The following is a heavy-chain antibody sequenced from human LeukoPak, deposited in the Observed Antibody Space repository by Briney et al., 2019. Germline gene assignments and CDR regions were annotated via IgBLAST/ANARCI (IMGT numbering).Heavy chain of an antibody. D-gene: IGHD2-2*02. J-gene: IGHJ4*02. CDR3: AHNPSYCTSTSCYNDY. CDR1: GYTFTIYY. Sequence: ASVKVSCKASGYTFTIYYMHWVRQAPGQGLEWMGWINPNSGGTSYARRFQGRVTMTRDTSISTAYMELSRLTSDDTAVYYCAHNPSYCTSTSCYNDYWGQGTLVTVSS. V-gene: IGHV1-2*02. CDR2: INPNSGGT.